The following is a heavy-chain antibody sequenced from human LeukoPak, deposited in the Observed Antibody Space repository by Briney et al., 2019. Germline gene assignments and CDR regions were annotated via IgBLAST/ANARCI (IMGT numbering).Heavy chain of an antibody. Sequence: ASVKVSCKASGYTFTSYDINWVRQATGQGLEWMGWMNPNSGNTGYAQKFQGRVTMTRNTSISTAYMELSSLRSEDTAVYYCARFIYASGSYLPLFDYWGQGTLVTVSS. CDR3: ARFIYASGSYLPLFDY. V-gene: IGHV1-8*01. J-gene: IGHJ4*02. D-gene: IGHD3-10*01. CDR2: MNPNSGNT. CDR1: GYTFTSYD.